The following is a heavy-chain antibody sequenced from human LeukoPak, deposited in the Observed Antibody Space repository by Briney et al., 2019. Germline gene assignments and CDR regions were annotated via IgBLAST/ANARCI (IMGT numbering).Heavy chain of an antibody. CDR3: ARQDCSGGSCYSEIMSWFDP. Sequence: GESLKISCKGSGYSFSSNWIAWVRQMPGKGLEWMGIIYPGDSDTRYSPSFQGQVTISADKSISTAYLQWSSLKASDTAMYYCARQDCSGGSCYSEIMSWFDPWGQGTLVTVSS. CDR1: GYSFSSNW. V-gene: IGHV5-51*01. J-gene: IGHJ5*02. D-gene: IGHD2-15*01. CDR2: IYPGDSDT.